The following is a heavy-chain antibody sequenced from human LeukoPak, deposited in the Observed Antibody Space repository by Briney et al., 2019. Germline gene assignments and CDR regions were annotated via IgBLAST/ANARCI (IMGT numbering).Heavy chain of an antibody. CDR1: GGTFSSYA. V-gene: IGHV1-69*05. CDR3: ATLGELAAHYYYYMDV. D-gene: IGHD1-26*01. CDR2: IIRIFGTA. Sequence: PSVKVSCKASGGTFSSYAISWVRQAPGQGLEWIGGIIRIFGTANYAQKFQGRVTITTDESTSTAYMELSSLRSEDTAVYYCATLGELAAHYYYYMDVWGKRTTVTVSS. J-gene: IGHJ6*03.